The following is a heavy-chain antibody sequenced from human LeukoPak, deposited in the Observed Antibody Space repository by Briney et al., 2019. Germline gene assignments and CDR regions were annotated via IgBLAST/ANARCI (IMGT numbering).Heavy chain of an antibody. V-gene: IGHV3-9*01. Sequence: GGSLRLSCAASGFTFDDYAMHWVRQAPGKGLEWVSGISWNSGSIGYADSVKGRFTISRDNAKNSLYLQMNSLRAEDTAVYYCAKDACYSRDTSCRPSYYYYYGMDVWGQGTTVTVSS. J-gene: IGHJ6*02. CDR1: GFTFDDYA. CDR3: AKDACYSRDTSCRPSYYYYYGMDV. D-gene: IGHD2-2*01. CDR2: ISWNSGSI.